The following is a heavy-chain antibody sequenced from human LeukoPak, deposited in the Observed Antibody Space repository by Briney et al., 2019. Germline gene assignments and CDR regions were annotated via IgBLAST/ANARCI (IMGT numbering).Heavy chain of an antibody. Sequence: GASVKVSCKASGYTFTGYYMHWVRQAPGQGLEWMGWINPNSGGTNYAQKFQGRVTMTRDTSISTAYMELSGLRSDDTAVYYCAREYCSSTSCYVSPFDYWGQGTLVTVSS. CDR2: INPNSGGT. CDR1: GYTFTGYY. V-gene: IGHV1-2*02. J-gene: IGHJ4*02. CDR3: AREYCSSTSCYVSPFDY. D-gene: IGHD2-2*01.